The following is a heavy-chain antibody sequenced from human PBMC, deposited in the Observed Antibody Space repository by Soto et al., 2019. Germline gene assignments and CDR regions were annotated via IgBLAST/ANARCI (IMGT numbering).Heavy chain of an antibody. Sequence: GGSLRLSCAASGFTFSSYAMSWVRQAPGKGLEWVSAISGSGGSTYYADSVKGRFTISRDNSKNTLYLQMNSLRAEDTAVYYCAKDHGDYGDYSGLDYWGQGTLVTVSS. D-gene: IGHD4-17*01. CDR2: ISGSGGST. CDR1: GFTFSSYA. J-gene: IGHJ4*02. CDR3: AKDHGDYGDYSGLDY. V-gene: IGHV3-23*01.